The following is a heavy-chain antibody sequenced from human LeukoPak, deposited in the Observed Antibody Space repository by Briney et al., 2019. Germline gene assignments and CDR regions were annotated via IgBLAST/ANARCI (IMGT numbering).Heavy chain of an antibody. CDR1: GDSIKSSSYY. D-gene: IGHD7-27*01. V-gene: IGHV4-39*07. CDR2: IYYSGTT. J-gene: IGHJ4*02. CDR3: ASRTLGNDY. Sequence: LETLSLTCTVSGDSIKSSSYYWAWVRQPPGKGLEWIASIYYSGTTYYNPSLKSRVTISLDTSRNQHSLKLSSVTAADTAVYYCASRTLGNDYWGQGTLVTVSS.